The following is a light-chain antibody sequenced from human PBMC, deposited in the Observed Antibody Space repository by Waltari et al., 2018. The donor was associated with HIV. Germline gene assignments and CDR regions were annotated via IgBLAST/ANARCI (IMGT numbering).Light chain of an antibody. V-gene: IGKV2-28*01. J-gene: IGKJ2*01. CDR3: MQALQTPGGMYT. CDR2: LGS. Sequence: DIVMTQSPLSLPVTPGEPASISCRSSQSLLHSNGYNYLDWYLQKPGQSPQLLIYLGSNRASGVPDRCSGSGSGTDFTLKISRVEAEDVGVYYCMQALQTPGGMYTFGQGTKLEIK. CDR1: QSLLHSNGYNY.